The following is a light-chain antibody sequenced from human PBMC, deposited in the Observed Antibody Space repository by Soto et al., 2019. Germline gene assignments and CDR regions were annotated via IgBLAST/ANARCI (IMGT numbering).Light chain of an antibody. V-gene: IGLV2-8*01. CDR2: EVS. J-gene: IGLJ2*01. CDR3: SSYTGTNNFVL. CDR1: NTDIGGHKY. Sequence: QSALTQPPSASGSPGQSVTISCTGTNTDIGGHKYVSWYQHHPGKAPKLIIYEVSERPSGVPDRFSGSKSDNAASLTVSGLQADDEAIYYCSSYTGTNNFVLFGGGTKLT.